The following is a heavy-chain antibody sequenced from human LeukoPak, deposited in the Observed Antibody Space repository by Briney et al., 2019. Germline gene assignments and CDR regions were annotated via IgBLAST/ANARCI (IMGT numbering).Heavy chain of an antibody. CDR2: IFYSGRT. Sequence: PSETLSLTCTVSGGSISSSSYYWGWIRQPPGKGLEWIGSIFYSGRTYYNPSLKSRVTISVDTSKNQFSLKLSSVTAADTAVYYCASSSSSWYPYYFDYWGQGTLVTVSS. J-gene: IGHJ4*02. V-gene: IGHV4-39*07. D-gene: IGHD6-13*01. CDR1: GGSISSSSYY. CDR3: ASSSSSWYPYYFDY.